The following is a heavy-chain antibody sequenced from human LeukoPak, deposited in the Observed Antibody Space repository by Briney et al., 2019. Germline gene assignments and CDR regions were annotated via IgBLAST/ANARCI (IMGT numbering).Heavy chain of an antibody. D-gene: IGHD6-19*01. Sequence: GGSLRLSCAASGYSMNWVRQAPGKGLEWVSYISSSSNAIYYADSVKGRFTISRDNAKNSLYLQMNSLRAEDTAVYYCARDYSSGWHFDYWGQGTLVTVSS. CDR3: ARDYSSGWHFDY. CDR2: ISSSSNAI. J-gene: IGHJ4*02. CDR1: GYS. V-gene: IGHV3-21*05.